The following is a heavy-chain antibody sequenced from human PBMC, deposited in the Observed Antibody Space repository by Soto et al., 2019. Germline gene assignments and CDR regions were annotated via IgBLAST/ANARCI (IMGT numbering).Heavy chain of an antibody. D-gene: IGHD5-18*01. CDR1: GFTFSSYW. CDR3: ARVLPIQLWFDY. J-gene: IGHJ4*02. CDR2: IKQDGSEK. Sequence: EVQLVESGGGLVQPGGSLRLSCVASGFTFSSYWMSWVRQAPGKGLEWVANIKQDGSEKYYVDSVKGRFTISRDNAKNSLYLQMNSLRAEDTAVYYCARVLPIQLWFDYWGQGTLVTVSS. V-gene: IGHV3-7*01.